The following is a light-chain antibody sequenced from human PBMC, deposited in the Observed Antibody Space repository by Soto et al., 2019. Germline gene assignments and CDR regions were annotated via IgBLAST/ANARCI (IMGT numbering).Light chain of an antibody. Sequence: DIQMTQSPSSVSASVGDRVTITCRASQGISRWLAWYQQKPGKAPKLLIYAASSLQSGDPSRFSGSGSGTDFNLTDSSLQLEDFAIYYCQQANSFPGALGQGTTVEIK. CDR3: QQANSFPGA. CDR1: QGISRW. V-gene: IGKV1-12*01. CDR2: AAS. J-gene: IGKJ1*01.